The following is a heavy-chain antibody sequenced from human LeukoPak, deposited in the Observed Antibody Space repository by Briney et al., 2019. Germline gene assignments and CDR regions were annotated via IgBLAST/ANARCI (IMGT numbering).Heavy chain of an antibody. CDR2: INRDGSQK. V-gene: IGHV3-7*01. CDR1: GFSLSAFW. Sequence: GGSLRLSCAASGFSLSAFWMTWVRQAPGKGLEWVANINRDGSQKNHVDSVEGRFTISRDNAKNTLYLQMNSLTAEDTAVYYCAKNDYGTDSDFYYMDFWGKGTKVTVSS. J-gene: IGHJ6*03. D-gene: IGHD3/OR15-3a*01. CDR3: AKNDYGTDSDFYYMDF.